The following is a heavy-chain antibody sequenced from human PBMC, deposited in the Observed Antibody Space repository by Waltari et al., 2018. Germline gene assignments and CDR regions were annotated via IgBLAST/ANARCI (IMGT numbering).Heavy chain of an antibody. V-gene: IGHV3-23*01. Sequence: EVQLLESGGGLVQPGGSLRLSCAASGFTFSSYAMSWVRQAPGKGREWVSAISGSGGSTYYEDSVKGRSTISRDNSKNTLYLQMNSLRAEDTAVYYCAKDPRVPDFDYWGQGTLVTVSS. CDR2: ISGSGGST. J-gene: IGHJ4*02. CDR3: AKDPRVPDFDY. CDR1: GFTFSSYA.